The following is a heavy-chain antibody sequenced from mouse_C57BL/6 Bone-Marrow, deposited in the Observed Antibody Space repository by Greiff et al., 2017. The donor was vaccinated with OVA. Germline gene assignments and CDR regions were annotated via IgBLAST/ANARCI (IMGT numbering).Heavy chain of an antibody. D-gene: IGHD2-4*01. CDR2: IDPENGDT. J-gene: IGHJ3*01. V-gene: IGHV14-4*01. Sequence: EVQLQESGAELVRPGASVKLSCTASGFNIKDDYMHWVKQRPEQGLEWIGWIDPENGDTEYASKFQGKATITADTSSNTAYLQLSSLTSEDTAVYYGTGGLRRGFAYWGQGTLVTVSA. CDR3: TGGLRRGFAY. CDR1: GFNIKDDY.